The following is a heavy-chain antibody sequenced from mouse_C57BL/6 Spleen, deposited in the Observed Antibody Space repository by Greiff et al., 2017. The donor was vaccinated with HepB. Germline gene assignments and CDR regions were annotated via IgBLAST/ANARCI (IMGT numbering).Heavy chain of an antibody. D-gene: IGHD4-1*01. CDR1: GYAFSSSW. Sequence: VMLVESGPELVKPGASVKISCKASGYAFSSSWMNWVKQRPGKGLEWIGRIYPGDGDTNYNGKFKGKATLTADKSSSTAYMQLSSLTSEDSAVYFCANWDPYYYAMDYWGQGTSVTVSS. J-gene: IGHJ4*01. CDR2: IYPGDGDT. CDR3: ANWDPYYYAMDY. V-gene: IGHV1-82*01.